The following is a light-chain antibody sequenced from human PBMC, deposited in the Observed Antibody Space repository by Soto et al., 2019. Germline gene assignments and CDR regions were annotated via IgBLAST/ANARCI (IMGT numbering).Light chain of an antibody. CDR2: DVS. J-gene: IGLJ1*01. CDR3: SSYTSSSTLGGV. V-gene: IGLV2-14*03. CDR1: SSDVGGYNY. Sequence: QPALTQPASVSGSPGQSITISCTGTSSDVGGYNYVSWYQHHPGKAPKLMIYDVSNRPSGVSNRFSGSKSGNTASLTISGLQAEDEADYYCSSYTSSSTLGGVFGTGTKVTVL.